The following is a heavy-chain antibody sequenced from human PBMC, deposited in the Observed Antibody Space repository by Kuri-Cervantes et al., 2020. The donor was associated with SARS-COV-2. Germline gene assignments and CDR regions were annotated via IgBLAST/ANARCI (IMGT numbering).Heavy chain of an antibody. CDR2: IYYSGST. Sequence: SCTVSGGSISTYYWSWIRQPPGKGLEWSGYIYYSGSTNYNPSLKSRVTISVDTSKNQFSLKLSSVTAADTAVYYCARGVGAAVAGTLITIYYYYGMDVWGQGTTVTAS. CDR1: GGSISTYY. V-gene: IGHV4-59*12. CDR3: ARGVGAAVAGTLITIYYYYGMDV. J-gene: IGHJ6*02. D-gene: IGHD6-19*01.